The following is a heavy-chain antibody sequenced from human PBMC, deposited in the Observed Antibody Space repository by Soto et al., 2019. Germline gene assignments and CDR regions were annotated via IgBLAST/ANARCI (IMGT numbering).Heavy chain of an antibody. CDR2: ISSSSSTI. Sequence: GGSLRLSCAASGFTFSSYSMNWVRQAPGKGLEWVSYISSSSSTIYYADSVKGRFTISRDNAKNSLYLQMNSLRDEDTAVYYCARGGRAGTTLKDAFDIWGQGTMVTVSS. CDR3: ARGGRAGTTLKDAFDI. J-gene: IGHJ3*02. D-gene: IGHD1-1*01. CDR1: GFTFSSYS. V-gene: IGHV3-48*02.